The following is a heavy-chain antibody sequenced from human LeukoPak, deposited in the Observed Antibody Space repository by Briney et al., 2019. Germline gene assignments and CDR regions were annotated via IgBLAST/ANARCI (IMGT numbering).Heavy chain of an antibody. CDR1: GDSVSSNSAA. CDR2: TYYRSKWYN. CDR3: ARVKDDGQQDAGDAFDI. J-gene: IGHJ3*02. D-gene: IGHD1-1*01. V-gene: IGHV6-1*01. Sequence: SQTLSLTCAISGDSVSSNSAAWNWIRQSPSRSLEWLGRTYYRSKWYNDYAVSVKSRITINPDTSKNQFSLQLNSVTPEDTAVYYCARVKDDGQQDAGDAFDIWGQGTMVTVSS.